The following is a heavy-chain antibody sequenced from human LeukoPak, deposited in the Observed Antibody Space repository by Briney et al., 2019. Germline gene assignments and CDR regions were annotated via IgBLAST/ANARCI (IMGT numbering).Heavy chain of an antibody. V-gene: IGHV1-2*02. CDR2: INPNSGGT. J-gene: IGHJ4*02. Sequence: GASVKVSCKASGYTFTDYYIHWVRLAPGQGFEWMGWINPNSGGTNYVQKFQGRVTMTRDTSISTAYMELSRLRSDDTAVYYCARVFPRLYYFDYWGQGTLVTVSS. CDR1: GYTFTDYY. D-gene: IGHD2-21*01. CDR3: ARVFPRLYYFDY.